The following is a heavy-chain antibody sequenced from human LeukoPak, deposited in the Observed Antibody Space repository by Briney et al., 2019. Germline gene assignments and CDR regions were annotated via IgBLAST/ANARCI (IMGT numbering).Heavy chain of an antibody. J-gene: IGHJ5*02. V-gene: IGHV1-2*06. CDR1: GYTFTGYY. D-gene: IGHD3-22*01. Sequence: ASVKVSCKASGYTFTGYYMHWVRQAPGQGLEGMGRINPNSGGTNYAQKFQGRVTMTRDTSISTAYMELSRLRSDDTAVYYCARETYYYDSSGYPNWFDPWGQGTLVTVSS. CDR2: INPNSGGT. CDR3: ARETYYYDSSGYPNWFDP.